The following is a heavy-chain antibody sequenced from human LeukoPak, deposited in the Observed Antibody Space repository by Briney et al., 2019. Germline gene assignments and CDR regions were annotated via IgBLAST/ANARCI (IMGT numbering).Heavy chain of an antibody. J-gene: IGHJ4*02. Sequence: GGSLRLSCTASGFTFTSYGMHWVRQAPGKGLEWVAVISFDGSNKYFADSVKGRFTISRDNSKSTVDLQINSLRPEDTAVYYCVKDGWSHYFDYWGQGILVTVSS. CDR1: GFTFTSYG. CDR2: ISFDGSNK. V-gene: IGHV3-30*18. CDR3: VKDGWSHYFDY. D-gene: IGHD2-2*03.